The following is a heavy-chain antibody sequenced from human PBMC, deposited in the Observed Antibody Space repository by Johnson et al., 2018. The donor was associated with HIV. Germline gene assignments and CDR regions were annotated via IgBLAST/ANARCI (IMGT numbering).Heavy chain of an antibody. CDR1: RFTFSTYG. CDR3: VKDRTQLAVAFDI. CDR2: IRYDGSNK. V-gene: IGHV3-30*02. D-gene: IGHD6-6*01. Sequence: QVQLVESGGGVVQPGGSLRLSCAASRFTFSTYGMHWVRQAPGKGLEWVAFIRYDGSNKYYADSVKGRFTISRDNSKNTLYLQMNSLRAEDTAVYYCVKDRTQLAVAFDIWGQGTMVTVSS. J-gene: IGHJ3*02.